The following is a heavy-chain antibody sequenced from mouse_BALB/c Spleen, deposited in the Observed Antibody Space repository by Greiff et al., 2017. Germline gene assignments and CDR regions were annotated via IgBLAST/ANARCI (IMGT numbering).Heavy chain of an antibody. CDR2: ISSGGGST. CDR1: GFAFSSYD. Sequence: EVQVVESGGGLVKPGGSLKLSCAASGFAFSSYDMSWVRQTPEKRLEWVAYISSGGGSTYYPDTVKGRFTISRDNAKNTLYLQMSSLKSEDTAMYYCARHGNYRYYAMDYWGQGTSVTVSS. V-gene: IGHV5-12-1*01. J-gene: IGHJ4*01. D-gene: IGHD2-1*01. CDR3: ARHGNYRYYAMDY.